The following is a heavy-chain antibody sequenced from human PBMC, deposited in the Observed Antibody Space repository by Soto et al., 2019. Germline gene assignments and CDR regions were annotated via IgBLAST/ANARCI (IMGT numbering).Heavy chain of an antibody. V-gene: IGHV3-74*02. CDR3: IRASGVAGTGEYF. CDR2: ISGGGGT. CDR1: GVDFSTYW. D-gene: IGHD6-19*01. Sequence: EVQLVESGGGLVQPGGSLRLSCAASGVDFSTYWMHWVRQAPGKGLVWVSRISGGGGTTYADSVEGRFTISRDNANNIVYLQMNSLAEEDTAMYYCIRASGVAGTGEYFWGQGTLVTVSS. J-gene: IGHJ4*02.